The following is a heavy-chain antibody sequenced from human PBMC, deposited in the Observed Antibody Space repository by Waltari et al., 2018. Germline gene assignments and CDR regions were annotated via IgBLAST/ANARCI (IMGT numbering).Heavy chain of an antibody. Sequence: QVQLVQSGGEMKEPGASVKVYCKASGYTLTSRGINWVRQAPGQGLEWMGWINTQNGSTNYAQNLQGRVTMTADTSTTTAYMELRSLKSDDTAIYYCARTCISAACYMIYWGQGTLVTVSA. CDR2: INTQNGST. CDR1: GYTLTSRG. J-gene: IGHJ4*02. D-gene: IGHD2-2*02. V-gene: IGHV1-18*01. CDR3: ARTCISAACYMIY.